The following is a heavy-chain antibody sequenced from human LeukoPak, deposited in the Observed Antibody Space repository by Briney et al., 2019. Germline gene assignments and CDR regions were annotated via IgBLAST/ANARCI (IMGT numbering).Heavy chain of an antibody. CDR1: GFTFTRFW. CDR3: AKDGSDIVVVPAVHYGMDV. CDR2: ISGDGGST. J-gene: IGHJ6*02. Sequence: GGSLRLSCAASGFTFTRFWMTWVRQSPGKGLEWVSLISGDGGSTYYADSVKGRFTISRDNSKNSLYLQMNSLRTEDTALYYCAKDGSDIVVVPAVHYGMDVWGQGTTVTVSS. D-gene: IGHD2-2*01. V-gene: IGHV3-43*02.